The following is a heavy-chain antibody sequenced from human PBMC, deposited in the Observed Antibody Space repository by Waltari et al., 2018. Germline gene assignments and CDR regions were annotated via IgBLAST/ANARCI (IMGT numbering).Heavy chain of an antibody. Sequence: EVQLVESGGGLVQPGRSLRLSCAASGFKFDDYAMHWVRQVPGKGLEWVSGITWNSGYMAYADSVKGRFSISRDNAKNSLYLHMYGLRVEDTAFYYCAKPLHMTPGAFDVWGQGTMVTVSS. CDR1: GFKFDDYA. CDR2: ITWNSGYM. CDR3: AKPLHMTPGAFDV. J-gene: IGHJ3*01. V-gene: IGHV3-9*01. D-gene: IGHD3-10*01.